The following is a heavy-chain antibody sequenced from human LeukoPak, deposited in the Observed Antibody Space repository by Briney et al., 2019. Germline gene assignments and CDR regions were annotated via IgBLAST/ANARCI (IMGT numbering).Heavy chain of an antibody. J-gene: IGHJ4*02. CDR1: GFTFSSYG. CDR2: IRYDGSQK. Sequence: GRSLRLSCAASGFTFSSYGMFWVRQAPGKGLEWVGVIRYDGSQKHYADSVKGRFTISRDNSKNTLYLQMNSLRAEDTAVYYCAKDSDYNFDVVVLAAAHDYWGQGTLVTVSS. V-gene: IGHV3-33*06. CDR3: AKDSDYNFDVVVLAAAHDY. D-gene: IGHD2-15*01.